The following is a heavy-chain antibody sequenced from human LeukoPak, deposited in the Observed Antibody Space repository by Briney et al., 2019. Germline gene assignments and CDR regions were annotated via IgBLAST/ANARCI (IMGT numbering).Heavy chain of an antibody. CDR3: ARHHYGSGSSEIDY. CDR1: GYSFTTYW. CDR2: IYPDDSDT. Sequence: GESLKISCETSGYSFTTYWIGWVRQRPGTGLEWVGAIYPDDSDTRYSPSFQGQVTISADKSISTAYLQWSSLKASDTAMYYCARHHYGSGSSEIDYWGQGTLVTVPS. J-gene: IGHJ4*02. V-gene: IGHV5-51*01. D-gene: IGHD3-10*01.